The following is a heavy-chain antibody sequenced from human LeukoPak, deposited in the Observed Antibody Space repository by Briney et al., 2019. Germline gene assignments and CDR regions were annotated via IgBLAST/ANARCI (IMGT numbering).Heavy chain of an antibody. J-gene: IGHJ5*02. Sequence: ASVKVSCKASGYTFTSYGISWVRQAPGQGLEWMGWISAYNGNTNYAQKLQGRVTMTTDTSTSTAYMELSSLRSEDTAVYYCASYDIYPPHRFDPWGQGTLVTVSS. V-gene: IGHV1-18*04. CDR3: ASYDIYPPHRFDP. D-gene: IGHD3-9*01. CDR1: GYTFTSYG. CDR2: ISAYNGNT.